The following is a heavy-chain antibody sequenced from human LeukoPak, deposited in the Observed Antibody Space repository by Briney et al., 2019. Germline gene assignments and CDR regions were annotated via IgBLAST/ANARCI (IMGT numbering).Heavy chain of an antibody. D-gene: IGHD3-3*01. CDR1: GFTFNRRG. CDR3: VRNLDFWGDSEDY. V-gene: IGHV3-74*01. CDR2: INSDGSTT. J-gene: IGHJ4*02. Sequence: PGGSLRLSCAASGFTFNRRGMHWVRQAPGKGLVWVSRINSDGSTTTYADSVKGRFTISRDNAKNTLYLQMNSLRAEDTAVYYCVRNLDFWGDSEDYWGQGTLVTVSS.